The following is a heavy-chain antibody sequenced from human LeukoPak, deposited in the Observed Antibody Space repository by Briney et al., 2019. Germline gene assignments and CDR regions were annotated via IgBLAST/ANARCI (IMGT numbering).Heavy chain of an antibody. J-gene: IGHJ4*02. CDR1: GYTFTGYY. V-gene: IGHV1-2*02. CDR2: INPNSGGT. Sequence: ASVKVSCKASGYTFTGYYMHWVRQVPGQGLEWMGWINPNSGGTNYAQRFQGRVTMTRDTSTSTAFMELSRLRSDDTAVYYCARSNGAFGYWGQGTLVIVSS. D-gene: IGHD1-26*01. CDR3: ARSNGAFGY.